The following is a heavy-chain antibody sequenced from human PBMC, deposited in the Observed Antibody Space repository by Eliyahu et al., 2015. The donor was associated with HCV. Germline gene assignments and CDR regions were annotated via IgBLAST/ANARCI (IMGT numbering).Heavy chain of an antibody. J-gene: IGHJ3*01. CDR3: ARDSRSDVLDV. CDR2: IAGGSGNT. V-gene: IGHV1-3*01. Sequence: QVPLVQSGAEVKKPGASVMLSCTASGYSLFSHGIHWLRQAPGQSLEWMGRIAGGSGNTKYSQKFQGRVTIIRNKSASTVYVQLSSLTSEDTAVYYCARDSRSDVLDVWDQGTMVTVSS. CDR1: GYSLFSHG.